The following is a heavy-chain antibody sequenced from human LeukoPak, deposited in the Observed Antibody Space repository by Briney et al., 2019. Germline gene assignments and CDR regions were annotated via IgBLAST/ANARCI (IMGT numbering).Heavy chain of an antibody. J-gene: IGHJ5*02. CDR2: INHSGST. V-gene: IGHV4-34*01. CDR3: ARTICTNGVCYNKGGRPFADNNWFDP. D-gene: IGHD2-8*01. Sequence: SETLSLTCAVYGGSFSGYYWSWIRQPPGKGLEWIGEINHSGSTNYNPSLKSRVTISVDTSKNQFSLKLSSVTAADTAVYYCARTICTNGVCYNKGGRPFADNNWFDPWGQGTLVTVSS. CDR1: GGSFSGYY.